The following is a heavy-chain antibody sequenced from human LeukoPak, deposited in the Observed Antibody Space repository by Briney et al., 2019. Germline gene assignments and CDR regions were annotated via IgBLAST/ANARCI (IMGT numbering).Heavy chain of an antibody. CDR1: GYTLTELS. CDR3: ATPAPIFRPNCSSTSCYPPFDY. Sequence: ASVKVSCKVSGYTLTELSMHWVRQAPGKGLEWMGGFDPEDGETIYAQKFQGRVTMTEDTSTDTAYMELSSLRSEDTAVYYCATPAPIFRPNCSSTSCYPPFDYWGQGTLVTASS. J-gene: IGHJ4*02. V-gene: IGHV1-24*01. D-gene: IGHD2-2*01. CDR2: FDPEDGET.